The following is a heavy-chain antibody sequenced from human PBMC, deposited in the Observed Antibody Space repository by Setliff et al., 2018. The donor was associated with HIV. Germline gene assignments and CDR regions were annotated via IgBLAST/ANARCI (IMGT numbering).Heavy chain of an antibody. D-gene: IGHD3-10*01. V-gene: IGHV3-49*04. CDR3: TRGLLWFGELCPLQSVRDF. CDR2: IRSKAYGGTT. Sequence: GGSLRLSCTASGFTFGDYAMSWVRQAPGKGLEWVGFIRSKAYGGTTEYAASVKGRFTISRDDSKSIVYLQMNSLKTEATAVYYCTRGLLWFGELCPLQSVRDFGGKGTTVTASS. J-gene: IGHJ6*04. CDR1: GFTFGDYA.